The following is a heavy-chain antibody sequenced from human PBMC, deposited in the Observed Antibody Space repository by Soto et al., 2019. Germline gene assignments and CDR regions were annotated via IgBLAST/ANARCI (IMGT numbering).Heavy chain of an antibody. Sequence: HVQLQESGPGLVKPSETLSLTCTVSGGSISSYYWSWIRQPPGKGLEWIGYIYYSGSTNYNPSLKSRVTISVDTSKNQFSLKLSSVTAADTAVYYCARDRYSSSWYYGMDVWGQGTTVTVSS. V-gene: IGHV4-59*01. CDR2: IYYSGST. CDR1: GGSISSYY. CDR3: ARDRYSSSWYYGMDV. J-gene: IGHJ6*02. D-gene: IGHD6-13*01.